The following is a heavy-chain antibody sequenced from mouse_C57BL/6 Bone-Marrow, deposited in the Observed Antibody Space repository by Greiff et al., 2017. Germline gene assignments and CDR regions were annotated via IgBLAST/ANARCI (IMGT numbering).Heavy chain of an antibody. CDR3: ATLGGYDYDGAPWFAY. D-gene: IGHD2-4*01. CDR1: GYTFTGYW. CDR2: ILPGSGST. Sequence: QVQLQQSGAELMKPGASVKLSCKATGYTFTGYWIEWVKQRPGHGLEWIGEILPGSGSTNYNEKFKGKATFTADKSSNTAYMQLSSLTTDDSAIYYCATLGGYDYDGAPWFAYWGQGTLVTVSA. V-gene: IGHV1-9*01. J-gene: IGHJ3*01.